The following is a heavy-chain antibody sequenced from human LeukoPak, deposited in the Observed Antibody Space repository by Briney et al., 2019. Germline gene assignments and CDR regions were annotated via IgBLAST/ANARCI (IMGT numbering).Heavy chain of an antibody. CDR3: ARVRISSGPGGYYFDY. Sequence: GGSLRLSCAASGLTFSTFSMNWVRQAPGKGPEWVSYISSSSSTIYYADSVKGRFTISRDNAKNSLYLQVNSLRAEDTAVYYCARVRISSGPGGYYFDYWGQGTLVTVSS. D-gene: IGHD6-19*01. J-gene: IGHJ4*02. CDR2: ISSSSSTI. V-gene: IGHV3-48*04. CDR1: GLTFSTFS.